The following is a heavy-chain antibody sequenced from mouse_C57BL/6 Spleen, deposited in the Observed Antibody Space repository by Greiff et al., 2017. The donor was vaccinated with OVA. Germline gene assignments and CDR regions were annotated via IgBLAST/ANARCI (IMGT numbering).Heavy chain of an antibody. V-gene: IGHV1-64*01. Sequence: VQLQQSGAELVKPGASVKLSCKASGYTFTSYWMHWVKQRPGQGLEWIGMIHPNSGSTNYNEKFKSKATLTVDKSSSTAYMQLSSLTSEDSAVYYCARVYDGYFNYAMDYWGQGTSVTVSS. CDR2: IHPNSGST. D-gene: IGHD2-3*01. CDR1: GYTFTSYW. CDR3: ARVYDGYFNYAMDY. J-gene: IGHJ4*01.